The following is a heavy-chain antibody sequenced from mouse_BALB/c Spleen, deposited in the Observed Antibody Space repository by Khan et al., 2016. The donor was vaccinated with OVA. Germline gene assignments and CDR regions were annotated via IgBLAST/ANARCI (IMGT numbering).Heavy chain of an antibody. D-gene: IGHD3-3*01. CDR2: INTKNGST. Sequence: EVQLLQSGPELVKPGASVKLSCKTSGYTFPEYTVHWVKQSLGKSLDWIGVINTKNGSTAYTQKFKGKATLTVDKSSSTAYMEHRSLTSDDSAVYYCARDAGRYWGQGTSVTVAS. CDR3: ARDAGRY. V-gene: IGHV1-18*01. J-gene: IGHJ4*01. CDR1: GYTFPEYT.